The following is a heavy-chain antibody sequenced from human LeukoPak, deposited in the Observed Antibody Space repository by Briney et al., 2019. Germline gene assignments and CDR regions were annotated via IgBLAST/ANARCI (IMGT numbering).Heavy chain of an antibody. CDR2: ISSSGSNI. Sequence: GGSLRLTCEASGFIFNGYTMVWVRQAPEKGLEWVSSISSSGSNIYYADSVKGRFIISRDTSKNTLYLQMNSLRAEDTAIYYCARRAGSYSHSYDYWGQGTLVTVSS. CDR3: ARRAGSYSHSYDY. J-gene: IGHJ4*02. V-gene: IGHV3-21*04. CDR1: GFIFNGYT. D-gene: IGHD2-15*01.